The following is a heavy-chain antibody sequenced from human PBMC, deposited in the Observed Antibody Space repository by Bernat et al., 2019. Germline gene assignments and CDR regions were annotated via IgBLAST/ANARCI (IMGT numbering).Heavy chain of an antibody. CDR3: ARGIEHSNSGFDY. CDR1: GFTFSDSY. Sequence: QVQLVESGGGLVKPGGSLRLSCAASGFTFSDSYMSWIRQAPGKGLEWLSYISSSSSYTYYADSVRGRFTISRDNAKNSLYLQMNSLRAEDTAVYYCARGIEHSNSGFDYWGQGTLVTVSS. D-gene: IGHD6-6*01. J-gene: IGHJ4*02. CDR2: ISSSSSYT. V-gene: IGHV3-11*05.